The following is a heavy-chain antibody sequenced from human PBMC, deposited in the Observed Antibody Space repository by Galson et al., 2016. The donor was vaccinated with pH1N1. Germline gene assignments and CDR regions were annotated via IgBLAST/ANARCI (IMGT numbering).Heavy chain of an antibody. Sequence: SLRLSCAASGFKFDNYAMTWVRRAPGKGLQWVSAISGSGGRTYYADSVKDRFTISRDNSKKTLFLQMTSLRVEDTAVYYCAKDRYSSGQFFDSWAGEFWSPSP. D-gene: IGHD6-19*01. V-gene: IGHV3-23*01. CDR2: ISGSGGRT. J-gene: IGHJ4*02. CDR1: GFKFDNYA. CDR3: AKDRYSSGQFFDS.